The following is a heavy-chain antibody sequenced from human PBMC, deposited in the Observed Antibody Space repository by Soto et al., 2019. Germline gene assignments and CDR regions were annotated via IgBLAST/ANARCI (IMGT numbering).Heavy chain of an antibody. D-gene: IGHD7-27*01. Sequence: QLQLQESGPGLVKPSETLSLTCTVSGGSISSYYWGWIRRPPGKGLEWIGSIYYSGTTYYNPSLKRRVPITGDTSKTQFSPRLSSVTAADTAVYYCATRWGYSFDYWGQGPLVTVSS. CDR3: ATRWGYSFDY. J-gene: IGHJ4*02. V-gene: IGHV4-39*01. CDR2: IYYSGTT. CDR1: GGSISSYY.